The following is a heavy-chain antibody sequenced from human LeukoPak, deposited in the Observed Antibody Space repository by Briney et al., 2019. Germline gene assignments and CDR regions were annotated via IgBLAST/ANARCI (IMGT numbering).Heavy chain of an antibody. CDR3: ARVLSDYYYDLFDY. Sequence: PGGSLRLSCAASGFIFSSYSMNWVRQAPGKGLEWVSSISSSSSYMYYADSVKGRYTISRDNAKNSLYLQMNSLRAEDTAVYYCARVLSDYYYDLFDYWGQGTLVTVSS. D-gene: IGHD3-22*01. CDR1: GFIFSSYS. CDR2: ISSSSSYM. V-gene: IGHV3-21*01. J-gene: IGHJ4*02.